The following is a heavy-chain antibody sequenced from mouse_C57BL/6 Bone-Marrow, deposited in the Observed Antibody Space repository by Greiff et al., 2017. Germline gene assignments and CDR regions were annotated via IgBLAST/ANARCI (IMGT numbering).Heavy chain of an antibody. CDR1: GFTFSDYY. CDR3: ARVGTVVAHWYFDV. D-gene: IGHD1-1*01. CDR2: INYDGSST. V-gene: IGHV5-16*01. J-gene: IGHJ1*03. Sequence: EVQRVESEGGLVQPGSSMKLSCTASGFTFSDYYMAWVRQVPEKGLEWVANINYDGSSTYYLDSLKSRFIISRDNAKNILYLQMSSLKSEDTATYDCARVGTVVAHWYFDVWGTGTTVSVSS.